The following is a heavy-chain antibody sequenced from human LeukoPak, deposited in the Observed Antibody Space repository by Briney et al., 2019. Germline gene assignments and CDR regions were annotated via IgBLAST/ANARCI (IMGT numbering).Heavy chain of an antibody. V-gene: IGHV1-69*05. D-gene: IGHD4-23*01. Sequence: ASVKVSCKASGYTFTSYGISWVRQAPGQGLEWMGGIIPIFGTANYAQKFQGRVTITTDESTSTAYMELRSLRSDDTAVYYCARIFLSVVAPKRWFDPWGQGTLVTVSS. CDR2: IIPIFGTA. J-gene: IGHJ5*02. CDR3: ARIFLSVVAPKRWFDP. CDR1: GYTFTSYG.